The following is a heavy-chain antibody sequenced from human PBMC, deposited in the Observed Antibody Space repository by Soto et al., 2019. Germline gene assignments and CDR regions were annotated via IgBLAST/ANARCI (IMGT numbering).Heavy chain of an antibody. CDR2: ISGGGNPT. Sequence: EVQLLESEGGLVQPGGSLRLSCAASGFTFSRFGMSWVRQAPGKGLEWVSGISGGGNPTYYSDSVKGRFTISRDSAKNTLYLQMNSLRTEDTAVYYCAKDITYDSSAYDSWGQGTLVTVSS. D-gene: IGHD3-22*01. CDR3: AKDITYDSSAYDS. V-gene: IGHV3-23*01. CDR1: GFTFSRFG. J-gene: IGHJ4*02.